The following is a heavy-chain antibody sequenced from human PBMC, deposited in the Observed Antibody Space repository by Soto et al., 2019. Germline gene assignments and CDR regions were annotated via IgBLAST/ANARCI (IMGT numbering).Heavy chain of an antibody. J-gene: IGHJ6*02. CDR2: INPSGGST. CDR3: ARGAYYYDSSGYYPYYYYGMDV. CDR1: GYTFTSYY. D-gene: IGHD3-22*01. Sequence: GAAVKVSCKAYGYTFTSYYMHWVLQAPGQGLEWMGIINPSGGSTSYAQKFQGRVTMTRDTSTSTVYMELSSLRSEDTAVYYCARGAYYYDSSGYYPYYYYGMDVWGQGTTVTVSS. V-gene: IGHV1-46*01.